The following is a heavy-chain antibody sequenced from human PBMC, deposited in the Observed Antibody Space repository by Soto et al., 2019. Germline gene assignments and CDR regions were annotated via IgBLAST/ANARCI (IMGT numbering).Heavy chain of an antibody. CDR1: GGSISSYY. Sequence: SETLSLTCTVSGGSISSYYWSWIRQPPGKGLEWIGYIYYSGGTNYNPSLKSRVTISVDTSKNQFSLKLSSVTAADTAVYYCASRRDGYNPYFDYWGQGTLVTVSS. D-gene: IGHD5-12*01. V-gene: IGHV4-59*01. J-gene: IGHJ4*02. CDR3: ASRRDGYNPYFDY. CDR2: IYYSGGT.